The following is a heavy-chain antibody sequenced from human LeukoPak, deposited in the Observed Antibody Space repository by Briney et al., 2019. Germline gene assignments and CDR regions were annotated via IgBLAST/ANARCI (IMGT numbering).Heavy chain of an antibody. J-gene: IGHJ4*02. CDR1: GFTLSSYA. CDR3: ARDPALYYYDSSGYQYS. D-gene: IGHD3-22*01. Sequence: GGSLRLSCAASGFTLSSYAMSWVRQAPGKGLEWVSSISSSSSYIYYADSVKGRFTISRDNAKNSLYLQMNSLRAEDTAVYYCARDPALYYYDSSGYQYSWGQGTLVTVSS. CDR2: ISSSSSYI. V-gene: IGHV3-21*01.